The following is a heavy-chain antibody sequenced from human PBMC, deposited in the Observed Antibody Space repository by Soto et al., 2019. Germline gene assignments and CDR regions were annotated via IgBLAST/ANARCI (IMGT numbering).Heavy chain of an antibody. CDR1: GGSISSGGYS. Sequence: QLQLQESGSGLVKPSQTLSLTCAVSGGSISSGGYSWSWIRQPPGKVLEWIGYIYHSGSTYYNPSLKRRVSIQVDRSKNQSSLKVSPVTAADTAAYYCARVPSPWGQGTLVTVSS. J-gene: IGHJ5*02. CDR3: ARVPSP. CDR2: IYHSGST. V-gene: IGHV4-30-2*01.